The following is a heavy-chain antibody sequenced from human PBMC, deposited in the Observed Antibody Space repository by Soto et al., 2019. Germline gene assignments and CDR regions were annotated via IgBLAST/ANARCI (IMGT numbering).Heavy chain of an antibody. J-gene: IGHJ4*02. CDR3: ARGRVTMVRGVFFYFDY. V-gene: IGHV4-39*07. CDR2: IFYSGNT. CDR1: DDSIGRSNYF. D-gene: IGHD3-10*01. Sequence: SETLSLTCTVSDDSIGRSNYFWGWIRQPPGKGLEWIGNIFYSGNTHYNPSLKSRVTISLDTSKNHFSLRLSSVTAADTAVYYCARGRVTMVRGVFFYFDYWGQGTLVTVSS.